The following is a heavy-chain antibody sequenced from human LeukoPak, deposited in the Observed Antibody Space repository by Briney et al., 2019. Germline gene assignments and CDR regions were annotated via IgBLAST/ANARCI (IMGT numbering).Heavy chain of an antibody. J-gene: IGHJ4*02. D-gene: IGHD4-17*01. CDR3: ASGTFGDYSLDF. CDR2: VNPDRGGT. V-gene: IGHV1-2*06. CDR1: GYTFTGYH. Sequence: ASVKVSCKASGYTFTGYHLHWVRQAPGQGLEWMGRVNPDRGGTDYAQKFQGRVTMAGDTSVGTAYMELSSLRSDDTAVYYCASGTFGDYSLDFWGQGTLVTVSS.